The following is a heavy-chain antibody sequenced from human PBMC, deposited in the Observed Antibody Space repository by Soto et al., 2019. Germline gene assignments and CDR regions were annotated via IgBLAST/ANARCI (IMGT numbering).Heavy chain of an antibody. CDR1: GGTFSSYP. CDR3: ARRDSHGFFRYFDN. V-gene: IGHV1-69*06. Sequence: QVQLVQSGAEVKRPGSSVKVSCKASGGTFSSYPISWVRQAPGQGLEWMGGTNGNLGTGNYAQKCRGRLTITTDISTTTAYMELSSLTSEDTAVYYCARRDSHGFFRYFDNWGQGTLVTVSS. J-gene: IGHJ4*02. CDR2: TNGNLGTG. D-gene: IGHD3-10*01.